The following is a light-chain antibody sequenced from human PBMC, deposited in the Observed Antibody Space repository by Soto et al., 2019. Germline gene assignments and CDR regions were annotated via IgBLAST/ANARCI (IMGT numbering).Light chain of an antibody. V-gene: IGKV3-20*01. J-gene: IGKJ3*01. CDR3: QQFGSSPGVT. Sequence: IVLTQSPGTLSLSPGERATLSCRASQSINSRYLAWYQQKPGQAPRLLIYGASSRATGIPDRFSGSGSGTGFTLTISRLEAEGVAEYYCQQFGSSPGVTFGPGTKVDIK. CDR2: GAS. CDR1: QSINSRY.